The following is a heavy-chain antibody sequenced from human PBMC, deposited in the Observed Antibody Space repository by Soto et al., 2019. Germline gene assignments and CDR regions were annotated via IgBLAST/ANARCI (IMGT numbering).Heavy chain of an antibody. V-gene: IGHV4-31*03. CDR3: SRRIVATETFDY. CDR2: IYNSGTT. J-gene: IGHJ4*02. Sequence: SETLSLTCTVSGGSISSFGYYWSWIRQHPGKGLEWIGYIYNSGTTYYNPSLKSRITISIDTSKNQFSLKLNSVTAADTAVYDCSRRIVATETFDYWGQGTLVTVSS. CDR1: GGSISSFGYY. D-gene: IGHD5-12*01.